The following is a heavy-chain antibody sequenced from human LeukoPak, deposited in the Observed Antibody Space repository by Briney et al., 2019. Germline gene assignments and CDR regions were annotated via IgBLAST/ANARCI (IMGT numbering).Heavy chain of an antibody. CDR3: ARRYYGSGTNYFDY. V-gene: IGHV4-4*02. CDR2: IYHSGST. CDR1: GGSISTSNW. D-gene: IGHD3-10*01. Sequence: NAAETLSLTCTVSGGSISTSNWWSWVRQPPGKGLEWIGEIYHSGSTTYNPSLKSRLTISIDKSKNHFSLNLTSVTAADTAVYYCARRYYGSGTNYFDYWGQGTLVTVSS. J-gene: IGHJ4*02.